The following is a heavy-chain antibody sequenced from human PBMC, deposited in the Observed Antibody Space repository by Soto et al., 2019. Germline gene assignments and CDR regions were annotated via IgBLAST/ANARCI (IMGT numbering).Heavy chain of an antibody. CDR1: GFTFGDYA. CDR2: IRSKAYGGTT. CDR3: TRDVHDYIWGSYREHFDY. V-gene: IGHV3-49*03. D-gene: IGHD3-16*02. J-gene: IGHJ4*02. Sequence: EVQLVESGGGLVQPGRSLRLSCTASGFTFGDYAMSWFRQAPGKGLEWVGFIRSKAYGGTTEYAASVKGRFTISRDDSKSIAYLQMNSLKTEDTAVYYCTRDVHDYIWGSYREHFDYWGQGTLVTVSS.